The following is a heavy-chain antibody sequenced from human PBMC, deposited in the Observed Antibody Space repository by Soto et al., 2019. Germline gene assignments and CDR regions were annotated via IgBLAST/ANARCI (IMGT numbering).Heavy chain of an antibody. Sequence: QVQLVQSGAEVKKPGSSVKVSCKASGGTFSSYAISWVRQAPGQGLEWMGGIIPIFGTANYAQKFQGRVTLTADESTSTAYRELSSLRSEDTAVYYCARGDVDDYGDYGYYYGMDVWGQGTTVTVSS. CDR3: ARGDVDDYGDYGYYYGMDV. J-gene: IGHJ6*02. D-gene: IGHD4-17*01. V-gene: IGHV1-69*12. CDR2: IIPIFGTA. CDR1: GGTFSSYA.